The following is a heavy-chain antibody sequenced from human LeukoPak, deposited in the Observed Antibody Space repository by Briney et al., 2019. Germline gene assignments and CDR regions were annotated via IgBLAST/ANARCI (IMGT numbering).Heavy chain of an antibody. Sequence: GGSLRLSCAASGFTFSSYAMSWVRQAPGKGLEWVSAISGSGGSTYYADSVKGRFTISRDNSKNTLYLQMNSLRAEDTAVYYCAKDSCRGGSCYYFDYWGQGTLVTVSS. CDR2: ISGSGGST. J-gene: IGHJ4*02. CDR3: AKDSCRGGSCYYFDY. V-gene: IGHV3-23*01. D-gene: IGHD2-15*01. CDR1: GFTFSSYA.